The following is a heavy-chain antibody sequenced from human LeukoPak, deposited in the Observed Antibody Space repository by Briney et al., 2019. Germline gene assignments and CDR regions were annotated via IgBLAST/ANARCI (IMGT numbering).Heavy chain of an antibody. CDR1: GDSISSSSYY. CDR3: ARQEVYCSSTSCYARGYSYGTFFDY. CDR2: IYYSGST. J-gene: IGHJ4*02. Sequence: PSETLSLTCTVSGDSISSSSYYWGWIRQPPGKGLEWIGTIYYSGSTYYNPSLKSRVTISVDTSKNQFSLKLSSVTAADTAVYYCARQEVYCSSTSCYARGYSYGTFFDYWGQGTLVTVSS. D-gene: IGHD2-2*01. V-gene: IGHV4-39*01.